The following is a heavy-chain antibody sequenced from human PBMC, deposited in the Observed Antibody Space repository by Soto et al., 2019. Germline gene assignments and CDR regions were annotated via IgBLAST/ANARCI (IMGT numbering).Heavy chain of an antibody. J-gene: IGHJ5*02. D-gene: IGHD1-26*01. CDR2: ISYDGSNK. CDR3: SRGQERVGIVGAWFDP. CDR1: GFTFSSYA. Sequence: QVQLVESGGGVVQPGRSLRLSCAASGFTFSSYAMHWVRQAPGKGLEWVAVISYDGSNKYYADSVKGRFTISRDNSKNTLYLQMNSLRAEDTAVYYCSRGQERVGIVGAWFDPWGQGTLVTVSS. V-gene: IGHV3-30-3*01.